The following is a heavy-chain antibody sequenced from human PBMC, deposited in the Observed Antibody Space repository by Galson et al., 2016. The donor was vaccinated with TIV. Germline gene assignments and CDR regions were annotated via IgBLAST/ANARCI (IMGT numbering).Heavy chain of an antibody. CDR3: AKLRSCGGDCYYFDY. D-gene: IGHD2-21*02. CDR2: INWNGGST. J-gene: IGHJ4*02. CDR1: GFTFDAYD. Sequence: SLRLSCAASGFTFDAYDMNWVRQAPGKGLEWVSGINWNGGSTGYADSVKGRFTISRDNAKNSLYLQMNSLRAEDTALYHGAKLRSCGGDCYYFDYWGQGTLVTVSS. V-gene: IGHV3-20*01.